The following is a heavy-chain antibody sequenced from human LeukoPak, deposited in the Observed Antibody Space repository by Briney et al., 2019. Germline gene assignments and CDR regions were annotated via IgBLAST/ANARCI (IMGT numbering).Heavy chain of an antibody. CDR2: IYYSGST. D-gene: IGHD6-6*01. V-gene: IGHV4-59*01. CDR3: ARDIIAAHQGSEDY. CDR1: GGSISSYY. J-gene: IGHJ4*02. Sequence: PSETLSLTCTVSGGSISSYYWSWIRQPPGKGLEWIGYIYYSGSTNYNPSLKSRVTISVDTSKNQFSLKLSSVTAADTAVYYCARDIIAAHQGSEDYWGQGTLVTVSS.